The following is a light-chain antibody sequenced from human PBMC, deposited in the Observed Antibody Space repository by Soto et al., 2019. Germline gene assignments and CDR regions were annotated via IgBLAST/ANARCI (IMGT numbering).Light chain of an antibody. Sequence: QSALTQPPSASGSPGQSATISCTGTSSDVGGYNYVSWYQQHPGKVPKLMIYEVTKRPSGVPDRFSGSKSGNTASLTVSGLQAEDEADYYCSSYAGSNILVFGGGTKVTVL. CDR2: EVT. V-gene: IGLV2-8*01. J-gene: IGLJ3*02. CDR3: SSYAGSNILV. CDR1: SSDVGGYNY.